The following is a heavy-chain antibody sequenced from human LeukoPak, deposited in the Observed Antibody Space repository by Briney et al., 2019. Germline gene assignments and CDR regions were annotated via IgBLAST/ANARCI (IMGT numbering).Heavy chain of an antibody. V-gene: IGHV4-59*01. CDR1: GGSISSYY. J-gene: IGHJ5*02. CDR2: IYYSGST. D-gene: IGHD4-17*01. CDR3: ARGSEDDYGDYWFDP. Sequence: PSETLSLTCTVSGGSISSYYWSWIQQPPGKGLEWIGYIYYSGSTNYNPSLKSRVTISVDTSKNQFSLKLSSVTAADTAVYYCARGSEDDYGDYWFDPWGQGTLVTVSS.